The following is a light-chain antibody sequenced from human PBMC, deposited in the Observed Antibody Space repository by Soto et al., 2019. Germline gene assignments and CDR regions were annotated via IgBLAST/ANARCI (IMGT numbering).Light chain of an antibody. CDR1: QGISNY. Sequence: AIRMTQSPSSFSASTGDRVTITCRASQGISNYLAWYQQKPGKAPKFLIYGASTLQRGVPSRFSGSGSGTDFTLAVSGPQTEDFATYYCQQYYSYPPTFGQGTKVEIK. V-gene: IGKV1-8*01. CDR3: QQYYSYPPT. J-gene: IGKJ1*01. CDR2: GAS.